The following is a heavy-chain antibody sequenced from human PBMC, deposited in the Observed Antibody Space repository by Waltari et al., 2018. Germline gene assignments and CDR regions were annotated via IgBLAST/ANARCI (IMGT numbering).Heavy chain of an antibody. J-gene: IGHJ4*02. CDR1: GFTFSSYG. CDR3: ARDGLGGRWAEDYFDY. D-gene: IGHD3-16*01. V-gene: IGHV3-33*01. CDR2: IWYDGSNI. Sequence: QVQLVESGGGVVQPGRSLRLSCAASGFTFSSYGMHWVRQAPGKGLEWVAGIWYDGSNIYYADSVKGRFTISRDNSRNTLYLQMNSLRADDTAVYYCARDGLGGRWAEDYFDYWGQGTLVTVSS.